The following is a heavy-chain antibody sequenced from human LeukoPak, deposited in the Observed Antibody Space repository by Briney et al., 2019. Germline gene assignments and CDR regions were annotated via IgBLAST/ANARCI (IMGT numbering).Heavy chain of an antibody. J-gene: IGHJ4*02. V-gene: IGHV3-9*01. CDR2: ISWNSGSI. Sequence: PGGSLRLSCAASGFTFDDYAMHWVRQSPGKGLEWVSSISWNSGSIGYADSVKGRFAISRDNAKNSLYLQMNSLRAEDTALYYCAKGLRGYSYCYAYWGQGTLVTVSS. CDR1: GFTFDDYA. D-gene: IGHD5-18*01. CDR3: AKGLRGYSYCYAY.